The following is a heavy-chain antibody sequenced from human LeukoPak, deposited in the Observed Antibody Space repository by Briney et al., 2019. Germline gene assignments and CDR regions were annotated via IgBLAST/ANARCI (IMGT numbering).Heavy chain of an antibody. CDR1: GYTFNIYG. Sequence: GASVTVSCKASGYTFNIYGINWVRQAPGQGLEWMGWISVYNGQTNYAHKFQGRVTMTTDTSTRTVYMELRSLRSDDTAVYYCARDSGWELQHFYFDHWGQGTLVTVSA. CDR2: ISVYNGQT. J-gene: IGHJ4*02. V-gene: IGHV1-18*01. CDR3: ARDSGWELQHFYFDH. D-gene: IGHD1-26*01.